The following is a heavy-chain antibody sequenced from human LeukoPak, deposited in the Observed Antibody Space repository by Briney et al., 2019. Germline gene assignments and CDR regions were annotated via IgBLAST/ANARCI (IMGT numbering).Heavy chain of an antibody. Sequence: PGGSLRLSCAASGFTFRSYAMSCVRQAPGKGLEWVSAISGSGDTTYYADSVKGRFTISRDNSKNTLYLQMNSLRPEDTAVYYCAKVGARGCSSSTCFIYWGQGTLVTVSS. CDR1: GFTFRSYA. D-gene: IGHD2-2*01. CDR3: AKVGARGCSSSTCFIY. V-gene: IGHV3-23*01. J-gene: IGHJ4*02. CDR2: ISGSGDTT.